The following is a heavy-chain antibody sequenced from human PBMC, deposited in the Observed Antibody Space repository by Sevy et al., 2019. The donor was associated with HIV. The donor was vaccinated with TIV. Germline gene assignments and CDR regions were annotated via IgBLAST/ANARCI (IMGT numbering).Heavy chain of an antibody. CDR2: ISYDGSDK. CDR1: GXXFSNYYA. D-gene: IGHD4-17*01. V-gene: IGHV3-30-3*01. J-gene: IGHJ6*02. Sequence: GGSLRLSCAASGXXFSNYYAMHWVRQAPGKGLEWVALISYDGSDKYYADAGKGRFNISRDNFKNTLFLQMNSLTTEDTAVYYCAGPRATYVDHYFFYXMDVWGQGTTVTVSS. CDR3: AGPRATYVDHYFFYXMDV.